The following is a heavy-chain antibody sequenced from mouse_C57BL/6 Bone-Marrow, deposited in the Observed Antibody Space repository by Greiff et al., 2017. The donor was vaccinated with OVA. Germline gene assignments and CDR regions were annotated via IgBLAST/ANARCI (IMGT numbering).Heavy chain of an antibody. CDR3: ARRGYYGNYGAMDY. V-gene: IGHV1-26*01. CDR1: GYTFTDYY. J-gene: IGHJ4*01. Sequence: EVQLQQSGPELVKPGASVKISCKASGYTFTDYYMNWVKQSHGKSLEWIGDINPNNGGTSYNQKFKGKATLTVDKSSSTAYMELRSLTSEDSAVYYCARRGYYGNYGAMDYWGQGTSVTVSS. D-gene: IGHD2-1*01. CDR2: INPNNGGT.